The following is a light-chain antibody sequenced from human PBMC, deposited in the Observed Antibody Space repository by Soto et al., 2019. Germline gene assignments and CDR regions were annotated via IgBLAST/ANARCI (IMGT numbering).Light chain of an antibody. Sequence: QSALTQPASVSGSPGQSITISCTGNSSDVGGYNYVSWYQQHPGKAPKLMIYDVSNRPSGVSNRFSGSKSGNTASLTISGLPAEDEADYYCSSYTSSSSYVFAPGTKLTV. CDR3: SSYTSSSSYV. J-gene: IGLJ1*01. V-gene: IGLV2-14*01. CDR2: DVS. CDR1: SSDVGGYNY.